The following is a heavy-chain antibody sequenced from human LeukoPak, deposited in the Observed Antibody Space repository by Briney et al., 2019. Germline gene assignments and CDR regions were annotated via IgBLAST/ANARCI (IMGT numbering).Heavy chain of an antibody. CDR1: GFTLGDYA. Sequence: PGGCLRLACTASGFTLGDYAMRSFRQAPGRGLEWVGFIRSKAYGGTTEYAASVKGRFTISRDDSKSIAYLQMNSLKTEDTAVYYCTRKRLAAAGRGYFDYWGQGTLVTVSS. CDR3: TRKRLAAAGRGYFDY. CDR2: IRSKAYGGTT. J-gene: IGHJ4*02. D-gene: IGHD6-13*01. V-gene: IGHV3-49*03.